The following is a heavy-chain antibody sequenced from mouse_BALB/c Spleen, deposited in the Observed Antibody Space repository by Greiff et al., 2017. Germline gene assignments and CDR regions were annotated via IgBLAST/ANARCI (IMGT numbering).Heavy chain of an antibody. J-gene: IGHJ4*01. V-gene: IGHV1-14*01. D-gene: IGHD1-1*01. CDR3: ARLRDITTVVDAMDY. CDR1: GYTFTSYV. CDR2: INPYNDGT. Sequence: QLQQSGPELVKPGASVKMSCKASGYTFTSYVMHWVKQKPGQGLEWIGYINPYNDGTKYNEKFKGKATLTSDKSSSTAYMELSSLTSEDSAVYYCARLRDITTVVDAMDYWGQGTSVTVSS.